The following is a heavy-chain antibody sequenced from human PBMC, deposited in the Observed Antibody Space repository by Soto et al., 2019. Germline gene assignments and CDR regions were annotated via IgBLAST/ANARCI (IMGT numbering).Heavy chain of an antibody. CDR3: AIDGYDFWSGYGGFFDY. V-gene: IGHV1-3*01. CDR2: INAGNGNT. Sequence: ASVKVSCKASGYTFTSYAMHWVRQAPGQRLERMGWINAGNGNTKYSQKFQGRVTITRDTSASTAYMELSSLRSEDTAVYYCAIDGYDFWSGYGGFFDYWGQGTLVTVSS. J-gene: IGHJ4*02. D-gene: IGHD3-3*01. CDR1: GYTFTSYA.